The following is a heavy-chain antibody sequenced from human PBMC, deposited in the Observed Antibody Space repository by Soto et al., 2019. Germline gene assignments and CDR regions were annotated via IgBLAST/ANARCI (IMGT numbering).Heavy chain of an antibody. CDR2: IYPGDSDT. J-gene: IGHJ6*02. Sequence: EVQLVQSGAEVKNPGESLKISCKGSGYIFTIYWIGVVRQMPGKGLEWMGIIYPGDSDTRSSPSFQGQVTISADKSISTAYLQWSSLKASDTAMYYCARHGYGADLGMDVWGQGTTVTVSS. CDR1: GYIFTIYW. D-gene: IGHD4-17*01. CDR3: ARHGYGADLGMDV. V-gene: IGHV5-51*01.